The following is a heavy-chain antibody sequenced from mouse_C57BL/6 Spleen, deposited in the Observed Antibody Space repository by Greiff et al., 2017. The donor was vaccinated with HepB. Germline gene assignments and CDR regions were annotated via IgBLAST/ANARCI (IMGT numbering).Heavy chain of an antibody. CDR2: IYPGSGNT. J-gene: IGHJ2*01. CDR1: GYSFTSYY. D-gene: IGHD2-4*01. Sequence: QVQLQQSGPELVKPGASVKISCKASGYSFTSYYIHWVKQRPGQGLEWIGWIYPGSGNTKYNEKFKGKATLTADTSSSTAYMQLSSLTSEDSAVYYLARDDYNLDYWGQGTTLTVSS. CDR3: ARDDYNLDY. V-gene: IGHV1-66*01.